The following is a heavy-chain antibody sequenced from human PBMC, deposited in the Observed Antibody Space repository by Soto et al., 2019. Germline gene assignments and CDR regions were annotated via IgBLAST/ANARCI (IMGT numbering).Heavy chain of an antibody. CDR3: ARDRTWFGEFDY. CDR1: GFTFSDYY. V-gene: IGHV3-11*01. CDR2: ITPSGSTI. J-gene: IGHJ4*02. D-gene: IGHD3-10*01. Sequence: QVQLVESGGGLVKPGGSLKLSCAASGFTFSDYYLSWIRQAPGKGLEWVSYITPSGSTIYYADSVKGRFTISRDNAKNSLYLQMYSLRAEDTAVYYCARDRTWFGEFDYWGQGTLVTVSS.